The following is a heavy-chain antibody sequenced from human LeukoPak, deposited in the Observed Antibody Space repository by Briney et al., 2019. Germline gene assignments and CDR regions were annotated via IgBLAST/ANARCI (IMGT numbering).Heavy chain of an antibody. J-gene: IGHJ6*03. CDR1: GGSFSGYY. CDR2: INHSGST. D-gene: IGHD4-17*01. Sequence: SETLSLTCAVYGGSFSGYYWSWIRRPPGKGLEWIGEINHSGSTNYNPSLKSRVTISVDTSKNQFSLKLSSVTAADTAVYYCARDMGDYDYGDAGPQGVYYYYMDVWGKGTTVTVSS. V-gene: IGHV4-34*01. CDR3: ARDMGDYDYGDAGPQGVYYYYMDV.